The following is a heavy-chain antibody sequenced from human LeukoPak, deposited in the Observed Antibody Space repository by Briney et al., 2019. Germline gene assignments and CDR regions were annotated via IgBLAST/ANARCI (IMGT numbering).Heavy chain of an antibody. CDR3: ARDPLVTYYYDSSGYYYSDY. CDR2: INWNGGST. D-gene: IGHD3-22*01. Sequence: GGSLRLSCAASGFTFDDYGMSWVRQAPGKGLEWVSGINWNGGSTSYADSVKGRFTISRDNAKNSLYLQMNSLRAEDTALYYCARDPLVTYYYDSSGYYYSDYWGQGTLVTVSS. V-gene: IGHV3-20*04. CDR1: GFTFDDYG. J-gene: IGHJ4*02.